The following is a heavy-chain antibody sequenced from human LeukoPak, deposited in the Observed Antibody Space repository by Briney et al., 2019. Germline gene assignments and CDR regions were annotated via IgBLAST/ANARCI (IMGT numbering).Heavy chain of an antibody. V-gene: IGHV3-23*01. CDR1: GFTFSSYA. D-gene: IGHD6-19*01. CDR2: ISGSGGST. CDR3: AKDLGSSGWYIDY. J-gene: IGHJ4*02. Sequence: GESLRLSCEASGFTFSSYAMSWVRQAPGKGLEWVSAISGSGGSTYYADSVKGRFTISRDNSKNTLYLQMNSLRAEDTAVYYCAKDLGSSGWYIDYWGQGTLVTVSS.